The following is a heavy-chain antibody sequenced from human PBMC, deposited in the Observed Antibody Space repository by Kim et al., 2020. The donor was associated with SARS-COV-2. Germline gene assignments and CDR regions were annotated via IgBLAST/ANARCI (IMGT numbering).Heavy chain of an antibody. CDR3: ARGLGMATNKVRFDY. V-gene: IGHV3-21*01. Sequence: GSVKGRFTISRDNAKNALYLQMNSLRAEDTAVYYCARGLGMATNKVRFDYWGQGTLVTVSS. D-gene: IGHD5-12*01. J-gene: IGHJ4*02.